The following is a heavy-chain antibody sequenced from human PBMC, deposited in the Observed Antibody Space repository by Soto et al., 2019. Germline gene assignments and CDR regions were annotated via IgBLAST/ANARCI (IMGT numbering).Heavy chain of an antibody. CDR2: ISTYNGDT. J-gene: IGHJ4*02. V-gene: IGHV1-18*04. CDR3: ARDPPDY. CDR1: GYTFTSYG. Sequence: QVQLVQSGAEVKKPGASVKVSCKASGYTFTSYGLNWVRQAPGQGLAWVGWISTYNGDTNYTQKFQGRVTMTTDTSTSTAYMELRSLRSDDTAVDYCARDPPDYWGQGTLVTVAS.